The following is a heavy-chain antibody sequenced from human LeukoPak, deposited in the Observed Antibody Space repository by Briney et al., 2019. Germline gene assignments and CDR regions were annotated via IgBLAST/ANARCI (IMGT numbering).Heavy chain of an antibody. V-gene: IGHV1-18*01. D-gene: IGHD3-10*01. CDR2: ISAYNGNT. CDR3: ARDDGGFGELRY. CDR1: GYTFTSYG. J-gene: IGHJ4*02. Sequence: ASVKVSCKASGYTFTSYGISWVRQAPGQGLEWMGWISAYNGNTNYAQKLQGRVTVTTDTSTSTAYMELRSLTFDDTAVYYCARDDGGFGELRYWGQGTLVTVSS.